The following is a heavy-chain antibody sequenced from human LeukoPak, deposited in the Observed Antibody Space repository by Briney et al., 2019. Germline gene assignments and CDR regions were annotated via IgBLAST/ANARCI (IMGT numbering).Heavy chain of an antibody. V-gene: IGHV3-30*04. D-gene: IGHD4-11*01. CDR2: ASHDEISE. CDR3: ARDHVYSGHGGKFDY. CDR1: GFTFDSYA. J-gene: IGHJ4*02. Sequence: PGGSLRLSCAASGFTFDSYAINWVRQAPGQGPEWVAYASHDEISEFYADSVRGRFTISRDNYKNTLFLQMNSLRPEDTAVYFCARDHVYSGHGGKFDYWGQGTRVTVSS.